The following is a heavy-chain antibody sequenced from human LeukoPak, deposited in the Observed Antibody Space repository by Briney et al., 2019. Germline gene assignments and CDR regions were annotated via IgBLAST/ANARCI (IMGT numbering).Heavy chain of an antibody. V-gene: IGHV3-30*03. D-gene: IGHD3-22*01. J-gene: IGHJ5*02. Sequence: LSLTCTVSGDSISSTNYYWGWIRQPPGKGLEWVAVISYDGSNKFYADSVKGRFTISRDSSNYTLYLEMNSLRVEDTAVYYCARDLGQYYDTSDNWFDPWGQGTLVTVSS. CDR1: GDSISS. CDR3: ARDLGQYYDTSDNWFDP. CDR2: ISYDGSNK.